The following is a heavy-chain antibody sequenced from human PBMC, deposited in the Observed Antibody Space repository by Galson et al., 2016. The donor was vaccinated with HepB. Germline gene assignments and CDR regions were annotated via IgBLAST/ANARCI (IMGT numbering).Heavy chain of an antibody. V-gene: IGHV3-23*01. CDR1: GFIFSNYA. D-gene: IGHD6-6*01. J-gene: IGHJ4*02. CDR2: ISGSGAGT. CDR3: AKTPPGSSIQYFDY. Sequence: SLRLSCAASGFIFSNYAMSWVRQAPGKGLEWVSAISGSGAGTNYADSVRGRFTIPRDNSKNTLYLQMNSLTAEDTAVYYCAKTPPGSSIQYFDYRGQGTLVTVSS.